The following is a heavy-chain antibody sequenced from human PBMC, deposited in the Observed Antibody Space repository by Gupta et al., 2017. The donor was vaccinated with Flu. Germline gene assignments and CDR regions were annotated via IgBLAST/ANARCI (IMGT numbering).Heavy chain of an antibody. CDR1: GFTFDTYS. V-gene: IGHV3-23*01. CDR3: ARFVSASYYCFDY. J-gene: IGHJ4*02. Sequence: EVQLLESEGGLVQPGGSLRLSCAASGFTFDTYSMGWVRPAPGKGLEWVSGMTYRGGSTYDVDSVKGRFAISRDNSKNTVYLHMNSLRAEDTALYYCARFVSASYYCFDYWGQGTLVTVSS. CDR2: MTYRGGST. D-gene: IGHD1-26*01.